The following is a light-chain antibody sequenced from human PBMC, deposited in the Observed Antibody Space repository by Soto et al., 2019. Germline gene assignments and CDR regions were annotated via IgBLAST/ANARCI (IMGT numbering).Light chain of an antibody. J-gene: IGKJ2*01. V-gene: IGKV3-11*01. Sequence: EIVLTQSPATLSLSPGERATLSCRASQSVSSYLAWYQQKPGQAPRLLIYDASNRATGIPARFSGSGSGTDFTLTISSLEPEDFAVSYCQQRSNWLVTFGQGTKLEIK. CDR2: DAS. CDR1: QSVSSY. CDR3: QQRSNWLVT.